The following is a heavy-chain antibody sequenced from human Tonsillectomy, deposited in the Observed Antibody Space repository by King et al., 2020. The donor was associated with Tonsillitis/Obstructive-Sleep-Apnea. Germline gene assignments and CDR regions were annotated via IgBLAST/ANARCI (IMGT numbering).Heavy chain of an antibody. Sequence: VQLVESGGGLVQSGGSLRLSCAASGFTFSSYWMHWVRQAQGKGLVWVSRINSDGSSTTYADSVKGRFTISRDNAKNTLYLQMNSLRVEDTAVYYCARDQEEYSYEQTPLDYGMDVWGQGTTVTVSS. J-gene: IGHJ6*02. D-gene: IGHD5-18*01. V-gene: IGHV3-74*01. CDR1: GFTFSSYW. CDR2: INSDGSST. CDR3: ARDQEEYSYEQTPLDYGMDV.